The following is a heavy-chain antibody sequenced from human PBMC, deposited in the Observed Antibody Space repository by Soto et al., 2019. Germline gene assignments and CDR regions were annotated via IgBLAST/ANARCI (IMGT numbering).Heavy chain of an antibody. D-gene: IGHD3-10*01. CDR1: GFTFSSYA. V-gene: IGHV3-23*01. CDR2: ISGSGGST. Sequence: GSLRLSCAASGFTFSSYAMSWVRQAPGKGLEWVSAISGSGGSTYYADSVKGRFTISRDNSKNTLYLQMNSLRAEDTAVYYCAKAPYYGSGSYYKTYVDYWGQGTLVTVSS. J-gene: IGHJ4*02. CDR3: AKAPYYGSGSYYKTYVDY.